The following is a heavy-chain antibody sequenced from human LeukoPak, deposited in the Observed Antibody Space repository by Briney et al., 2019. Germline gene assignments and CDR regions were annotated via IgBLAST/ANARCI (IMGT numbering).Heavy chain of an antibody. D-gene: IGHD3-10*01. CDR2: IYYSGST. J-gene: IGHJ6*04. CDR1: GGSISSGGYY. CDR3: ARDRGPLLWFGEGYYYYDMDV. V-gene: IGHV4-31*03. Sequence: PSETLSLTCTVSGGSISSGGYYWSWIRQHPGKGLEWIGYIYYSGSTYYNPSLKSRVTISVDTSKNQFSLKLSSVTAADTAVYYCARDRGPLLWFGEGYYYYDMDVWGKGTTVTVSS.